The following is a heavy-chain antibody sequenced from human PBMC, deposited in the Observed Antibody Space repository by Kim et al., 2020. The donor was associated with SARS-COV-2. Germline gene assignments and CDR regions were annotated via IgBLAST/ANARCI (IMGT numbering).Heavy chain of an antibody. J-gene: IGHJ4*02. D-gene: IGHD4-17*01. V-gene: IGHV3-23*01. Sequence: DSVQGRFTISRDNSKNTLYLQMNSLRAEDTAVYYCAKGLPSVTVPDHLRYWGQGTLVTVSS. CDR3: AKGLPSVTVPDHLRY.